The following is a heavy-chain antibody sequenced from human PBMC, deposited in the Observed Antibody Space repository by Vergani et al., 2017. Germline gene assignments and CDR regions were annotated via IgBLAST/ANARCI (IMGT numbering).Heavy chain of an antibody. D-gene: IGHD2-21*01. V-gene: IGHV5-10-1*01. J-gene: IGHJ6*02. Sequence: EVQLVQSGAEVKKPGESLRISCKGSGYSFTSYWISWVRQMPGKGLEWMGRIDPSDSYTNYSPSFQGHVTISADKSISDAYLQWSSLKASDTAMYYCARRGDGGGPPLCYYYGMDVWGQGTTVTVSS. CDR1: GYSFTSYW. CDR3: ARRGDGGGPPLCYYYGMDV. CDR2: IDPSDSYT.